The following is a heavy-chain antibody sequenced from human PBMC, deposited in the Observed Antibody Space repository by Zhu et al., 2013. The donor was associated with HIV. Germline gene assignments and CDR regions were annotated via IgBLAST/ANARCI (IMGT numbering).Heavy chain of an antibody. CDR2: INPNSGGT. Sequence: QVQLVQSGAEVKKPGASVKVSCKASGYTFTGYYMHWVRQAPGQGLEWMGWINPNSGGTNYAQKFQGRVTMTRDTSISTAYMELSRLRSDDTAVYYCARDDRRIIAARRGFHFGHWGQGNPGHRLL. CDR3: ARDDRRIIAARRGFHFGH. CDR1: GYTFTGYY. J-gene: IGHJ4*02. V-gene: IGHV1-2*02. D-gene: IGHD6-6*01.